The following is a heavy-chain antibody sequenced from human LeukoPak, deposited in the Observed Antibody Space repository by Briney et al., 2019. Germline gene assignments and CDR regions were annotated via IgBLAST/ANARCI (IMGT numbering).Heavy chain of an antibody. D-gene: IGHD3-10*01. CDR3: ARIPDLLVDY. CDR1: GYAFTTYW. V-gene: IGHV5-51*01. J-gene: IGHJ4*02. CDR2: IYPGDSDT. Sequence: GESLKISCKGSGYAFTTYWIAWVRQMPGKGLEWMGVIYPGDSDTRYSPSFQGQVTISADKSISTAYLQWSSLKASDTAMYYCARIPDLLVDYWGQGTLVTVSS.